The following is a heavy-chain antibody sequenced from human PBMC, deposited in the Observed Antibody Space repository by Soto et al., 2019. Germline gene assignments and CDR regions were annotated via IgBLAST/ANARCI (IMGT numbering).Heavy chain of an antibody. CDR3: ASDPYYYASYY. Sequence: QVQVVESGGGLVKPGGSLRLSCAASGFTFSDYYMTWIRQAPGKGLEWVSYISHSGTTIYYADSVKGRFTVSRDNAQNSLYLQMNSLRAEDTAVYYCASDPYYYASYYWGQGTLVTVSS. CDR2: ISHSGTTI. D-gene: IGHD3-10*01. V-gene: IGHV3-11*01. CDR1: GFTFSDYY. J-gene: IGHJ4*02.